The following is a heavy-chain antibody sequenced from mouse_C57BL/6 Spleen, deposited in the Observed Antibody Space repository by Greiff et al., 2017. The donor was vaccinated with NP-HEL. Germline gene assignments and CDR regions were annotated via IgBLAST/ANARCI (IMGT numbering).Heavy chain of an antibody. CDR1: GYTFTSYG. V-gene: IGHV1-81*01. D-gene: IGHD2-10*02. CDR2: IYPRSGNT. J-gene: IGHJ4*01. Sequence: QVQLQQSGAELARPGASVKLSCKASGYTFTSYGISWVTQRTGQGLEWIGEIYPRSGNTYYNEKFKGKATLTADKSSSTAYMELRSLTSEDSAVYFCARWYGNYLPYAMDYWGQGTSVTVSS. CDR3: ARWYGNYLPYAMDY.